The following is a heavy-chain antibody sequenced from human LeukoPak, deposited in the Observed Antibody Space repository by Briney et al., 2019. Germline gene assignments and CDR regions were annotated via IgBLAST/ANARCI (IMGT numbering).Heavy chain of an antibody. V-gene: IGHV1-18*01. CDR1: GYTFTSYG. D-gene: IGHD3-10*01. Sequence: ASVKVSCKASGYTFTSYGISWVRQAPGQGLEWMGWISAYNGNTNYAQKLQGRVTMTTDTSTSTAYMELRSLRSDDTAVYYCARDRLARYYGSGRGNWFDPWGQGTLVTVSS. CDR3: ARDRLARYYGSGRGNWFDP. CDR2: ISAYNGNT. J-gene: IGHJ5*02.